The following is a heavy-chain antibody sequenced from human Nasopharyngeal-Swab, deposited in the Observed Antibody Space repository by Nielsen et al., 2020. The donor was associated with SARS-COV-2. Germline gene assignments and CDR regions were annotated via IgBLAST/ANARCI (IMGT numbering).Heavy chain of an antibody. CDR1: GGTFSSYA. V-gene: IGHV1-69*04. CDR3: ARSADMVTLYYYYGMDV. D-gene: IGHD5-18*01. Sequence: SVKVSCKASGGTFSSYAISWVRQAPGQGLEWMGRIIPILGTANYAQKFQGRVTITADKSTSTAYMELSSLRSEDTAVYYCARSADMVTLYYYYGMDVWGQGTTVTVSS. CDR2: IIPILGTA. J-gene: IGHJ6*02.